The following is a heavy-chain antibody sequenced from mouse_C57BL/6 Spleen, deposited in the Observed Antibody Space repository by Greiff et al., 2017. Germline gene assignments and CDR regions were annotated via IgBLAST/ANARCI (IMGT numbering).Heavy chain of an antibody. D-gene: IGHD2-5*01. CDR1: GYTFTSYD. CDR3: ARTGDSNYWYFDV. CDR2: IYPRDGST. Sequence: VKLLESGPELVKPGASVKLSCKASGYTFTSYDINWVKQRPGQGLEWIGWIYPRDGSTKYNEKVKGKATLTVDTSSSTAYMELHSLTSEDSAVYFCARTGDSNYWYFDVWGTGTTVTVSS. J-gene: IGHJ1*03. V-gene: IGHV1-85*01.